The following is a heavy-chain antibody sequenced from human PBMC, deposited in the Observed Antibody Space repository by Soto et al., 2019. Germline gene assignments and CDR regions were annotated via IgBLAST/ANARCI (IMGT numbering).Heavy chain of an antibody. J-gene: IGHJ5*02. V-gene: IGHV3-30*18. D-gene: IGHD3-10*01. CDR2: ISYDGSNK. Sequence: GGSLRLSCAASGFTFSSYGMHWVRQAPGKGLEWVAVISYDGSNKYYADSVKGRFTISRDNSKNTLYLQMNSLRAEDTAVYYCAKDGVFLYGSGNNWFDPWGQGTLVTAPQ. CDR3: AKDGVFLYGSGNNWFDP. CDR1: GFTFSSYG.